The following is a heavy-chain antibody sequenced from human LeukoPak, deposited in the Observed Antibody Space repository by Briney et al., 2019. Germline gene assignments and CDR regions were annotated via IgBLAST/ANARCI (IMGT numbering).Heavy chain of an antibody. V-gene: IGHV3-30*02. J-gene: IGHJ4*02. CDR3: AKELALLVPAAILDC. CDR1: GFTFSSYG. CDR2: IRYDGSNK. D-gene: IGHD2-2*02. Sequence: GGSLRLSCAASGFTFSSYGMHWVRQAPGKGLEWVAFIRYDGSNKYYADSVKGRFTISRDNSKNTLYLQMNSLRAEDTAVYYCAKELALLVPAAILDCWGQGTLVTVSS.